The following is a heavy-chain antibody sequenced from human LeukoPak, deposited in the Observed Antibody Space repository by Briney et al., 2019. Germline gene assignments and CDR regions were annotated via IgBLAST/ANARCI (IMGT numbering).Heavy chain of an antibody. J-gene: IGHJ4*02. CDR2: IISSSSYI. CDR1: GFTFSSYS. D-gene: IGHD1-7*01. V-gene: IGHV3-21*01. Sequence: GSLRLSCAASGFTFSSYSMNWVRPAPGKGLEWVSSIISSSSYIYYADSVKGRFTISRDNAKNSLYLQMNSLRAEDTAVYYCARDRYNWNYALDYWGQGTLVTVSS. CDR3: ARDRYNWNYALDY.